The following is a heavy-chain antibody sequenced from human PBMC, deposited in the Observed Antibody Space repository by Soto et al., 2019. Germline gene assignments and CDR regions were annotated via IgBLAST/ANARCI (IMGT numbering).Heavy chain of an antibody. CDR2: IIPIFGTA. V-gene: IGHV1-69*06. CDR1: GGTFSSYA. D-gene: IGHD1-7*01. CDR3: ATDITGTTGPSFDP. Sequence: SVKVSCKASGGTFSSYAISWVRQAPRQGLEWMGGIIPIFGTANYAQKFQGRVTITADKSTSTAYMELSSLRSEDTAVYYCATDITGTTGPSFDPWRDSTLFTDSS. J-gene: IGHJ5*02.